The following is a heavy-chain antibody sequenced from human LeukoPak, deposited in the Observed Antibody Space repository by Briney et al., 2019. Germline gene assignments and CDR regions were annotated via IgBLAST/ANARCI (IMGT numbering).Heavy chain of an antibody. Sequence: GGSLRLSCAASGFTFSSYVMSWVRQAPGKGLEWVSAISGSGGSTYYADSVKGRFTISRDNSRNTLYLQMNSLRAEDTAVYYCAKSIAAPGIGWFDPWGQGTLVTVSS. CDR3: AKSIAAPGIGWFDP. J-gene: IGHJ5*02. D-gene: IGHD6-13*01. V-gene: IGHV3-23*01. CDR1: GFTFSSYV. CDR2: ISGSGGST.